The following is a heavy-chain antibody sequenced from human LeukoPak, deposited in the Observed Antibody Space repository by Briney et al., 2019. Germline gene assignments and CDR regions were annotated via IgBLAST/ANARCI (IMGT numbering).Heavy chain of an antibody. CDR1: GFTFDDYA. CDR2: ISWNSGSI. Sequence: PGGSLRLSCAASGFTFDDYAMHWVRQAPGKGLEWVSGISWNSGSIGYADSVKGRFTISRDNAKNTVYLQMNSLRAEDTAVYYCARGYYDTLTGDYYFDYWGQGTQVTVSS. V-gene: IGHV3-9*01. CDR3: ARGYYDTLTGDYYFDY. D-gene: IGHD3-9*01. J-gene: IGHJ4*02.